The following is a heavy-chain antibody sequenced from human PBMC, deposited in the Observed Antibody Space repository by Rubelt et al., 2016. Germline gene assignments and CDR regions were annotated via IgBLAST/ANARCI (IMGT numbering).Heavy chain of an antibody. Sequence: QVQLQQWGAGLLKPSETLSLTCAVYGGSFSGYYWSWICQPPGKGLEWIGEINHSGSTNYNPSLKSRVTISVDTSKNQFSLKLSSGTAADTAVYYCAREWKYQREGMDVWGQGTTVTVSS. D-gene: IGHD2-2*01. V-gene: IGHV4-34*01. CDR3: AREWKYQREGMDV. CDR1: GGSFSGYY. CDR2: INHSGST. J-gene: IGHJ6*02.